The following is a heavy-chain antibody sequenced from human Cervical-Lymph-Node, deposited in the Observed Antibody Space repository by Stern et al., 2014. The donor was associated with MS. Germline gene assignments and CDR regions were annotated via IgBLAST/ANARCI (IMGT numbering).Heavy chain of an antibody. CDR1: GGTFGNHA. J-gene: IGHJ3*01. D-gene: IGHD3-10*01. Sequence: QVQLVQSGPEVKKSGSSVKVSCTASGGTFGNHAISWVRKVPGQGLEWVGSILPICGIPNNAQKFQGRVTFTADTSTNTAYMELSSLRSEDTALYFCAREGGGFGELIFALDLWGQGTLVTVSA. CDR3: AREGGGFGELIFALDL. CDR2: ILPICGIP. V-gene: IGHV1-69*09.